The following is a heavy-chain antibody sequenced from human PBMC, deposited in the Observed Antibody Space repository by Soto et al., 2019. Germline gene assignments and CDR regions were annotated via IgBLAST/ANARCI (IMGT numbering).Heavy chain of an antibody. V-gene: IGHV4-34*01. J-gene: IGHJ4*02. Sequence: QVQLQQWGAGLLKPSETLSLTCAVYGGSFSGYYWSWIRQPPGKGLEWIGEINHSGSTNYNPSLKSRVTLSVDTSKNQFSLKLSSVTAADTAVYYCARTYSSGWYFGYWGQGTLVTVSS. D-gene: IGHD6-19*01. CDR2: INHSGST. CDR3: ARTYSSGWYFGY. CDR1: GGSFSGYY.